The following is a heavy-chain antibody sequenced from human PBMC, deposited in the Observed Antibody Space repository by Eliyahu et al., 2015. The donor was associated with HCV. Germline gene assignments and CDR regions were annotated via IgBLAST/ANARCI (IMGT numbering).Heavy chain of an antibody. V-gene: IGHV4-4*07. J-gene: IGHJ2*01. CDR3: ARTVVNWYFDL. Sequence: QVQLQESGPGLVKPSETLSLTCTXSGGSISSYYWSWIRQPAGKGLXXIGRXYSSGSTXYNPSLKSRVTMSVDTSNNQFSLKLSSVTAADTAVYYCARTVVNWYFDLWGRGTLITVSS. CDR1: GGSISSYY. CDR2: XYSSGST.